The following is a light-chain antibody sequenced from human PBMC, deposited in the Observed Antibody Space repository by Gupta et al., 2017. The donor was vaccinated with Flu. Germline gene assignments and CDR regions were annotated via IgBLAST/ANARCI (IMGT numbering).Light chain of an antibody. V-gene: IGLV2-18*02. CDR1: SSDVGTYNR. Sequence: QSALTQPPSVSGSPGQSVTISCTGTSSDVGTYNRVSWYQQPPGTAPKLMIYEVSNRPAGVPGRFSGSKSGNTASLTISGRQGEDDADYYCSSDTSSYTYVFGTGTKVTVL. CDR2: EVS. CDR3: SSDTSSYTYV. J-gene: IGLJ1*01.